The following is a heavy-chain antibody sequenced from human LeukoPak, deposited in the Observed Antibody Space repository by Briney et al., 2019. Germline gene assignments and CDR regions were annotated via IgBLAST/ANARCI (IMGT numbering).Heavy chain of an antibody. J-gene: IGHJ4*02. V-gene: IGHV3-21*01. CDR3: ARGWGCSSISCHMDY. Sequence: GGSLRLSCAASGFTFSSYSMNWVRQAPGKGLEWVSSISSSSSYIYYADSVKGRFTISRDNAKNSLYLQMNSLRAEDTAVYYCARGWGCSSISCHMDYWGQGTLVTVSS. CDR1: GFTFSSYS. D-gene: IGHD2-2*01. CDR2: ISSSSSYI.